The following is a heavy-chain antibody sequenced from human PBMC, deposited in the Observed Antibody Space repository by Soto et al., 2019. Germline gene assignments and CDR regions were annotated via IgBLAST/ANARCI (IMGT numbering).Heavy chain of an antibody. CDR1: GFTFSSYG. D-gene: IGHD1-1*01. J-gene: IGHJ6*02. CDR2: ISYDGSNK. Sequence: QVQLVESGGGVVKPGRSRRLSGAASGFTFSSYGMHWVREAPGKGLERVAVISYDGSNKYYADSVKGRFTISRDNSKNTLYLQMNSLRAEDTAVYYCAKDRPVQLEQSGGGGMDVWGQGTTVTVSS. V-gene: IGHV3-30*18. CDR3: AKDRPVQLEQSGGGGMDV.